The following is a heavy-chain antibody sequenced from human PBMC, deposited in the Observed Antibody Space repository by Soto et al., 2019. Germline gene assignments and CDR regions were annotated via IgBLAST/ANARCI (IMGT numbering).Heavy chain of an antibody. J-gene: IGHJ3*02. CDR1: GGSISSYY. CDR2: IYYSGST. Sequence: SETLSLTCTVSGGSISSYYWSWIRQPPGKGLEWIGYIYYSGSTNYNPSLKSRVTISVDTSKNQFSLKLSSVTAADTAVYYCARVDLPSVWPYDFDTWGQGTMVTV. CDR3: ARVDLPSVWPYDFDT. V-gene: IGHV4-59*01. D-gene: IGHD3-3*01.